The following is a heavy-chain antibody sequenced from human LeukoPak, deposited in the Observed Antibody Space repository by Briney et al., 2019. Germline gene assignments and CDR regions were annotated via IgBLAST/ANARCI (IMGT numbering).Heavy chain of an antibody. D-gene: IGHD1-26*01. Sequence: SETLSLTCTVSGYSISSGYYWGWIRQPPGKGLEWIGSIYHSGSTYYNPSLKSRVTISVDTSKNQFSLKLSSVTAADTAVYYCALLKKTIVPWYWGQGTLVTVSS. CDR3: ALLKKTIVPWY. CDR2: IYHSGST. CDR1: GYSISSGYY. V-gene: IGHV4-38-2*02. J-gene: IGHJ4*02.